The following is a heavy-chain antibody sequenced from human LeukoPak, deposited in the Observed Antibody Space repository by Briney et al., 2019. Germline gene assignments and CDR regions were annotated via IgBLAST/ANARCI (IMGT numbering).Heavy chain of an antibody. Sequence: SVKVSCKASGGTFSSYAISWVRQAPGQGLEWMGGIIPIFGTANYAQKFQGRVTITTDESTSTAYMELRSLRSDDTAVYYCARRYCSGGSCYFDYWGQGTLVTVSS. V-gene: IGHV1-69*05. J-gene: IGHJ4*02. CDR2: IIPIFGTA. D-gene: IGHD2-15*01. CDR1: GGTFSSYA. CDR3: ARRYCSGGSCYFDY.